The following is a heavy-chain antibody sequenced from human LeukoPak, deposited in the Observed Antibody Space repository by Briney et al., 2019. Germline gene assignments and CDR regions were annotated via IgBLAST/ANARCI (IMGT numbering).Heavy chain of an antibody. CDR2: IIPIFGTA. CDR3: ARGGTLPRYYYMDV. J-gene: IGHJ6*03. CDR1: GGTFSSYA. V-gene: IGHV1-69*13. Sequence: ASVKVSCKASGGTFSSYAISWVRQAPGQGLEWMGGIIPIFGTANYAQKFQGRVTITADESTSTAYMELSSLRSEDTAVYYCARGGTLPRYYYMDVWGKGTTVTVSS. D-gene: IGHD3-16*01.